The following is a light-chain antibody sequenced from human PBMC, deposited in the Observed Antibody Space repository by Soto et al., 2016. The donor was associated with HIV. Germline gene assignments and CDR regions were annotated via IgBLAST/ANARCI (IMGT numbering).Light chain of an antibody. Sequence: DIQLTQSPSFLSASVGDRVSTTCRASQGIRSYLAWYQQKPGKAPNLLIYGASTLQSGVPSRFSGSGSGTDFTLTITSLQPEDFATYYCQQANSFPITFGQGTRLEIK. CDR2: GAS. V-gene: IGKV1-9*01. J-gene: IGKJ5*01. CDR3: QQANSFPIT. CDR1: QGIRSY.